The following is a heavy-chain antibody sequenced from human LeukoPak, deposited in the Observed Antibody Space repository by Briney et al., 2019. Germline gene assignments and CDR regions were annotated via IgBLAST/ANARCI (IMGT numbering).Heavy chain of an antibody. J-gene: IGHJ2*01. CDR2: ISGSGGST. CDR1: GFTFSSYA. D-gene: IGHD6-13*01. CDR3: ARATYSSTWYSRYFDL. V-gene: IGHV3-23*01. Sequence: GGSLRLSCAASGFTFSSYAMSWVRQAPGKGLEWVSAISGSGGSTYYADSVKGRFTISRDNSKNTLYLQMNSLRAGDTAVYYCARATYSSTWYSRYFDLWGRGTLVTVSS.